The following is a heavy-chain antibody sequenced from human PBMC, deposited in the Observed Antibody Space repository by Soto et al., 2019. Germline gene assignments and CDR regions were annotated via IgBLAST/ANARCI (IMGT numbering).Heavy chain of an antibody. CDR1: GYTFTSYA. D-gene: IGHD5-12*01. V-gene: IGHV1-3*01. CDR3: ARAPGGYSGYGDV. CDR2: INAGNGNT. Sequence: QVQLVQSGAEVKKPGASVKVSCKASGYTFTSYAMHWVRQAPGQRLEWMGWINAGNGNTKYSQKFQGRVTITRDTSESTAYMERSSLRSEDTAVYYCARAPGGYSGYGDVWGQGTLVTVSS. J-gene: IGHJ4*02.